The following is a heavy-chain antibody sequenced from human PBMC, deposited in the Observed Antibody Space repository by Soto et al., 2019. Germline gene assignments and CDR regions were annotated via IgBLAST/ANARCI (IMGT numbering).Heavy chain of an antibody. J-gene: IGHJ5*02. Sequence: QVQLQESGPGLVKPSETLSLTCTVSGGSVNSANYYWSWIRQPPGKRLQWIGYIFYSGNSVSTSYNPSLGSRITISVDTSKNQFSLKLSSVTAADTALYYCARVGSSGYYGWFDPWGQGTLVTVSS. CDR3: ARVGSSGYYGWFDP. CDR2: IFYSGNSVST. CDR1: GGSVNSANYY. V-gene: IGHV4-61*01. D-gene: IGHD3-22*01.